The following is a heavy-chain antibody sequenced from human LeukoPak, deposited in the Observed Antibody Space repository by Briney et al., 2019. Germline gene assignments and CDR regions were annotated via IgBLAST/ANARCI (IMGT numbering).Heavy chain of an antibody. CDR3: ARKTEDGYNSWSEGFDY. CDR1: GGSISSSSYY. J-gene: IGHJ4*02. D-gene: IGHD5-24*01. CDR2: IYYSGST. V-gene: IGHV4-39*01. Sequence: SETLSLTCTVSGGSISSSSYYWGWIRQPPGKGLEWIGSIYYSGSTYYNPSLKSRVTISVDTSKNQFSLKLSSVTAADTAVYYCARKTEDGYNSWSEGFDYWGQGTLVTVSS.